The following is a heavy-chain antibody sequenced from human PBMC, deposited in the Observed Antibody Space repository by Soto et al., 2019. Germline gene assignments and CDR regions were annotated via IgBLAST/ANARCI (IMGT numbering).Heavy chain of an antibody. D-gene: IGHD5-18*01. CDR3: ARRDTAMEAFDN. J-gene: IGHJ4*02. Sequence: MPGKGLEWMGIIYPGDSDTRYSPSFQGQVTISADKSISTAYLQWSRLKASDTAMYFCARRDTAMEAFDNWGQGILVTLYS. CDR2: IYPGDSDT. V-gene: IGHV5-51*01.